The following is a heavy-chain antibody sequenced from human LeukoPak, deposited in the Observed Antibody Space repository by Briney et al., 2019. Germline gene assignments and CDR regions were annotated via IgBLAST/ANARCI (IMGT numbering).Heavy chain of an antibody. CDR3: ARFGTAAAVN. D-gene: IGHD6-13*01. J-gene: IGHJ4*02. CDR1: GGSISSYY. Sequence: PSETLSLTCTVSGGSISSYYWSWIRQPPGKGLEWIGYIYYSGSTNYNPPLKSRVTISVDTSKNQFSLKLSSVTAADTAVYYCARFGTAAAVNWGQGTLVTVSS. V-gene: IGHV4-59*01. CDR2: IYYSGST.